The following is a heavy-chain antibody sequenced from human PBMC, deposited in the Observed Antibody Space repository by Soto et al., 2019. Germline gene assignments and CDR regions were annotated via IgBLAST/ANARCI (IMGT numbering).Heavy chain of an antibody. Sequence: QVQLVQSGAEVKKPGASVKVSCKASGYTFTSYGISWVRQAPGQGLEWMGWISAYNGNTNYAQKLQGRVTMTTDTSTYTAHRGLRSVSSDDTAVDYYAKNPGYSSSKACIDPWGQGTPVTVSS. CDR1: GYTFTSYG. J-gene: IGHJ5*02. CDR2: ISAYNGNT. D-gene: IGHD6-13*01. V-gene: IGHV1-18*01. CDR3: AKNPGYSSSKACIDP.